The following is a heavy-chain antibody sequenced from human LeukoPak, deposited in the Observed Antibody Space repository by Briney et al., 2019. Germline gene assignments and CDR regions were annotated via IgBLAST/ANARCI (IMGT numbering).Heavy chain of an antibody. D-gene: IGHD2-15*01. CDR3: AKDIVGSNYYYYYMDV. CDR1: GFTFRDAW. J-gene: IGHJ6*03. CDR2: LRYDGSNK. Sequence: GGSLRLSCAASGFTFRDAWLSWVRQAPGKGLEWVAFLRYDGSNKYYADSVKGRFTISRDNSKNTLYLQMNSLRAEDTAVYYCAKDIVGSNYYYYYMDVWGKGTTVTVSS. V-gene: IGHV3-30*02.